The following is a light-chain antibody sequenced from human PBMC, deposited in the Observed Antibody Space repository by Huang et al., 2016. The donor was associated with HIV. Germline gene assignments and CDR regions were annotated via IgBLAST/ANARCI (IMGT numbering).Light chain of an antibody. CDR3: MQALQTPRT. V-gene: IGKV2-28*01. J-gene: IGKJ1*01. CDR2: LGS. Sequence: DIVMTQSPLSLPVTPGEPASISCRSSQTLLHIEVYNYLDWYLQKPGQSPQLLIYLGSNRAPGVPDRFSGSGSGTDFTLKISKVEAEDVVVYYCMQALQTPRTFGQGTKVEIK. CDR1: QTLLHIEVYNY.